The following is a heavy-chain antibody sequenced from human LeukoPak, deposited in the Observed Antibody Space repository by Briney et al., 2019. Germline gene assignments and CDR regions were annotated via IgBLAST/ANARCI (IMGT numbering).Heavy chain of an antibody. CDR2: IRYDGTNK. J-gene: IGHJ4*02. CDR1: GFTFSDYG. V-gene: IGHV3-30*02. D-gene: IGHD2-21*02. CDR3: AKISTVVVTASHFDY. Sequence: GGSLRLSCAASGFTFSDYGMHWVRQAPGKGLEWLAFIRYDGTNKYYADSVKGRFTISRDNSKNTLYLQMNSLRAEDTAVYYCAKISTVVVTASHFDYWGQGTLVTVSS.